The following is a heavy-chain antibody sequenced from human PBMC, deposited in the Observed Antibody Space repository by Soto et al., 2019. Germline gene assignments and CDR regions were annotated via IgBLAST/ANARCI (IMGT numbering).Heavy chain of an antibody. D-gene: IGHD2-21*02. J-gene: IGHJ4*02. V-gene: IGHV1-46*01. CDR1: GYTFISNY. CDR2: INPSGGST. Sequence: ASVKVSCKASGYTFISNYMHWVRQAPGQGLEWMGIINPSGGSTSYAQKFQGRVTMTRDTSTSTAYMELSSLRSEDTAVYYCARSIVVVTALDYWGQGTLVTVSS. CDR3: ARSIVVVTALDY.